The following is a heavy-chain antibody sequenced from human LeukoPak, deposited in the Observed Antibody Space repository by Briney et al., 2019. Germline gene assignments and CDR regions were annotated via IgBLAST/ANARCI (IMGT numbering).Heavy chain of an antibody. Sequence: GGSLRLSCAASGFTFSTYSMHWVRQAPGKGLEWVSSITGSSNYIYYADSVKGRFIISRDNAKNSLSLQMNSLRAEDTAVYYCARSGSYFRFFSYWGQGTLVTVSS. CDR1: GFTFSTYS. J-gene: IGHJ4*02. D-gene: IGHD1-26*01. CDR3: ARSGSYFRFFSY. V-gene: IGHV3-21*01. CDR2: ITGSSNYI.